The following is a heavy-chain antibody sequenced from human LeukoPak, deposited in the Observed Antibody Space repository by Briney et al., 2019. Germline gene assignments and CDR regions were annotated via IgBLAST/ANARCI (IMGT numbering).Heavy chain of an antibody. CDR2: IYSGGTT. D-gene: IGHD4-17*01. Sequence: GGSLRLSCLVSGFTVSSNYMSWVRQAPGKGLEWVSVIYSGGTTYYADSVKGRFTISRDNSKNTLFLQMNSLRAEDTATYYCARPYGDYARGALDIWGQGTLVTVSS. J-gene: IGHJ3*02. CDR3: ARPYGDYARGALDI. V-gene: IGHV3-66*04. CDR1: GFTVSSNY.